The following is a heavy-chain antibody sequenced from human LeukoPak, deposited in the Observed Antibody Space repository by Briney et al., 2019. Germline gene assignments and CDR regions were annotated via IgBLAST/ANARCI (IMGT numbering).Heavy chain of an antibody. V-gene: IGHV1-46*01. CDR1: GYTFTDYY. J-gene: IGHJ2*01. D-gene: IGHD7-27*01. CDR2: INPNGGST. Sequence: GASVKVSCKASGYTFTDYYINWVRQAPGQGLEWMGIINPNGGSTSYAQKFQGRVTMTRDTSTSTAYMELSSLTSKDTAVYYCARGPRNWGSLGAWYFDLWGRGTLVTVSS. CDR3: ARGPRNWGSLGAWYFDL.